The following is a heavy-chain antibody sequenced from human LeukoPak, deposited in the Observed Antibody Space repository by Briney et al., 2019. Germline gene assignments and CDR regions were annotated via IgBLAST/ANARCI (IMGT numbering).Heavy chain of an antibody. V-gene: IGHV3-9*03. Sequence: PGRSLRLSCAASGFTFDDYAMHWVRQTPGKGLEWVSGISWNSVTIAYADSVKGRFTISRDNAKNSLYLQMNSLRTDDMALYYCARADSSDRXFDYXXQGTLVTVSS. CDR2: ISWNSVTI. D-gene: IGHD6-19*01. CDR1: GFTFDDYA. CDR3: ARADSSDRXFDY. J-gene: IGHJ4*02.